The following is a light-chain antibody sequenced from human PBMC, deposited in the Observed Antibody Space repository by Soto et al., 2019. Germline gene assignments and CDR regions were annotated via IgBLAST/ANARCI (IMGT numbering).Light chain of an antibody. J-gene: IGLJ2*01. CDR1: TGAVTSGHY. CDR2: DTS. Sequence: QAVVTQEPSLTVSPGGTVTLTCGSSTGAVTSGHYPYWFQQKPGQAPRTLIYDTSNKHSWTPARFSGSLLGGKAALTLSGAQPEDGAEYYCLLSYSGADVVFGGGTQLTVL. V-gene: IGLV7-46*01. CDR3: LLSYSGADVV.